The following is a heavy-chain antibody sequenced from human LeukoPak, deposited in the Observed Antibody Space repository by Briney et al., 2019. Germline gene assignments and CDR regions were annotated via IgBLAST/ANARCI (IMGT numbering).Heavy chain of an antibody. Sequence: ASVKVSCKASGHTFTSYGISWVRQAPGQGLEWMGWISAYNGNTNYAQKLQGRVTMTTDTSTSTAYMELRSLRSDDTAVYYCAREGPYYDFWSGYYNRGAFDIWGQGTMVTVSS. CDR2: ISAYNGNT. J-gene: IGHJ3*02. CDR1: GHTFTSYG. V-gene: IGHV1-18*01. CDR3: AREGPYYDFWSGYYNRGAFDI. D-gene: IGHD3-3*01.